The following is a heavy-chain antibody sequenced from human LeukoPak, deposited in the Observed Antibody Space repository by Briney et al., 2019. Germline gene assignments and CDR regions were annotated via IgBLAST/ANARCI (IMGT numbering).Heavy chain of an antibody. Sequence: SETLSLTCTVSGYSISSGYYWGWIRQPPGKGLEWIGSIYHSGSTYYNPSLKSRVTISVDTSKNQFSLKLSSVTAADTAVYYCARGPYYYGSGSSRANWFDPWGQGTLVTVSS. CDR2: IYHSGST. V-gene: IGHV4-38-2*02. J-gene: IGHJ5*02. CDR1: GYSISSGYY. CDR3: ARGPYYYGSGSSRANWFDP. D-gene: IGHD3-10*01.